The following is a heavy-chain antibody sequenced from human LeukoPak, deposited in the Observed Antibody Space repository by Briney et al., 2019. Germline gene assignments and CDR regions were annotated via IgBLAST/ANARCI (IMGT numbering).Heavy chain of an antibody. CDR2: IGTAGDT. CDR3: ARGRDYGDYYFDY. CDR1: GFTFSSYD. Sequence: GGSLRLSCAASGFTFSSYDMHWVRQATGKGLEWVSAIGTAGDTYYPGSVKGRFTISRENAKNSLYLQMNSLRVGDTAVYYCARGRDYGDYYFDYWGQGTLVTVSS. D-gene: IGHD4-17*01. V-gene: IGHV3-13*01. J-gene: IGHJ4*02.